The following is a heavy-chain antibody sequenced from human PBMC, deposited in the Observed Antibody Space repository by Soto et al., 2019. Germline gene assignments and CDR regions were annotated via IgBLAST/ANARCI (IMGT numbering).Heavy chain of an antibody. CDR3: ARDPRIAAARSYYYYGMDV. V-gene: IGHV1-18*04. CDR1: GYTITSYG. J-gene: IGHJ6*02. Sequence: QVQLVQSGAEVKKPGASVKVSCKASGYTITSYGISWVRQAPGQGLEWMGWISAYNGNTNYAQKLQGRVTMTTDTSTSTAYMELRSLRSDDTAVYYCARDPRIAAARSYYYYGMDVWGQGTTVTVSS. D-gene: IGHD6-13*01. CDR2: ISAYNGNT.